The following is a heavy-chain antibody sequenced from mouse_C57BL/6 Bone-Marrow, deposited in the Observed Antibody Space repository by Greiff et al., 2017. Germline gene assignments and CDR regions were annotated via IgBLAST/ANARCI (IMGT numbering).Heavy chain of an antibody. CDR3: ARSPYYYGSSWYFDV. J-gene: IGHJ1*03. D-gene: IGHD1-1*01. CDR2: IYPGSGST. CDR1: GYTFTSYW. V-gene: IGHV1-55*01. Sequence: QVHLQQPGAELVKPGASVKMSCKASGYTFTSYWITWVMQRPGQGLEWIGDIYPGSGSTNYNEKFKSKATLTVDTSSSTAYMQRSSLTSEDSAVYYCARSPYYYGSSWYFDVWGTGATGTVST.